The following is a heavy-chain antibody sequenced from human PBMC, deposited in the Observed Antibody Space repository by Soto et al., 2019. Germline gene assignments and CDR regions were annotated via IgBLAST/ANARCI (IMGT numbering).Heavy chain of an antibody. Sequence: PSETLSLTCTVSGGSISSYYWSWIRQPPGKGLEWIGYIYYSGSTNYNPSLKSRVTISVDTSKNQFSLKLSSVTAADTAVYYCARDRGYDFWSGYYDYWGQGTLVTVSS. D-gene: IGHD3-3*01. J-gene: IGHJ4*02. CDR2: IYYSGST. CDR1: GGSISSYY. V-gene: IGHV4-59*01. CDR3: ARDRGYDFWSGYYDY.